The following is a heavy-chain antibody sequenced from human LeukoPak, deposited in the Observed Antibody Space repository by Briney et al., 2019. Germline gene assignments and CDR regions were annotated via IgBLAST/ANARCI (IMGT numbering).Heavy chain of an antibody. CDR2: INPNSGGT. CDR3: ARSTVVVVTASTHFDY. CDR1: GYTFTDYY. Sequence: GASVKVSCKASGYTFTDYYMHWVRQAPGQGLEWMGWINPNSGGTNYARNFQGRVTMTRDTSISTAYMELSRLTSDDTAVYYCARSTVVVVTASTHFDYWGRGTLVAVSS. V-gene: IGHV1-2*02. D-gene: IGHD2-15*01. J-gene: IGHJ4*02.